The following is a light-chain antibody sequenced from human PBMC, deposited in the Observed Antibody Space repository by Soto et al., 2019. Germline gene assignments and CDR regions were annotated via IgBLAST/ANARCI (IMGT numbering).Light chain of an antibody. V-gene: IGKV1-39*01. CDR2: AAS. CDR1: QSISSY. Sequence: DIPMTQSPSSLSASVGDRVTITCRASQSISSYLNWYQQKPGKAPNLLIYAASSLQSGVPSRFSGSGSGTEFILTISSLQPEDFATYSCQQSYTTPFTFGPGTTVDIK. J-gene: IGKJ3*01. CDR3: QQSYTTPFT.